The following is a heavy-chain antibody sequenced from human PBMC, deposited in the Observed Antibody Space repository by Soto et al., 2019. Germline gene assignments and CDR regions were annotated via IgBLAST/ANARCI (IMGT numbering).Heavy chain of an antibody. J-gene: IGHJ6*02. CDR1: GFTFSSYW. CDR3: ASVLNYYGIDV. Sequence: PGGSLRLSCAASGFTFSSYWMHWVRQAPGKGLVWVSRINSDGSSTYYADSVKGRFTISRDNAKNILYLQMNSLRAEDTAVYYCASVLNYYGIDVRGQGTTVTVSS. V-gene: IGHV3-74*01. CDR2: INSDGSST.